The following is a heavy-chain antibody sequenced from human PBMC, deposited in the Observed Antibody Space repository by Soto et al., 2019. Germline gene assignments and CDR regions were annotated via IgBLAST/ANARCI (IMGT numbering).Heavy chain of an antibody. CDR2: IYYSGST. J-gene: IGHJ4*02. CDR3: ASLYGDYPYGY. D-gene: IGHD4-17*01. CDR1: GGSISSSSYY. V-gene: IGHV4-39*01. Sequence: QLLESGPGLVKPSETLSLTCTVSGGSISSSSYYWGWIRQPPGKGLEWIGSIYYSGSTYYNPSLKSRVTISVDTSKNQFSLKLSSVTAADTAVYYCASLYGDYPYGYWGQGTLVTVSS.